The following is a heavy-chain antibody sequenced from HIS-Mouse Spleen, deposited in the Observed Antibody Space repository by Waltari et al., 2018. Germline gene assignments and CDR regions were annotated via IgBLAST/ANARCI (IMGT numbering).Heavy chain of an antibody. Sequence: QLQLQESGPGLVKPSETLSLTCTVSGGSISSSSYYWGWIRQPPGKGLEWIGSIYYSGSTYYHPSLKSPVTISVDTSKNQFSLKLSSVTAADTAVYYCAREIPYSSSWYDWYFDLWGQGTTVTVSS. CDR3: AREIPYSSSWYDWYFDL. D-gene: IGHD6-13*01. CDR1: GGSISSSSYY. CDR2: IYYSGST. V-gene: IGHV4-39*07. J-gene: IGHJ6*02.